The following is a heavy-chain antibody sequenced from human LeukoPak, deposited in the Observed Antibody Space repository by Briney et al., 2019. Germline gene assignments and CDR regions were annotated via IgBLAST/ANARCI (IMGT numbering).Heavy chain of an antibody. CDR3: ARLSGYCSGGSCSVTPPQDY. V-gene: IGHV5-51*01. Sequence: GESLKISCKGSGYSFTSYWIGWVRQRPGKGLEWMGIIYPGDSDTRYSPSFQGQVTISADKSISTAYLQWSSLKASDTAMYYCARLSGYCSGGSCSVTPPQDYWGQGTLVTVSS. D-gene: IGHD2-15*01. J-gene: IGHJ4*02. CDR1: GYSFTSYW. CDR2: IYPGDSDT.